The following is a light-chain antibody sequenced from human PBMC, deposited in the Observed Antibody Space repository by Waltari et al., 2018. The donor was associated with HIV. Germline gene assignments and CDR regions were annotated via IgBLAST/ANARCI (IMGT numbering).Light chain of an antibody. CDR2: WAS. CDR1: QSLLRSNGYNY. V-gene: IGKV4-1*01. Sequence: SISCRSSQSLLRSNGYNYLAWYQQKPGQPPKLLIYWASTRESGVPDRFSGSGSGTDFTLTISSLQAEDVAVYYCQQYYSTPRTFGQGTKLEIK. J-gene: IGKJ2*01. CDR3: QQYYSTPRT.